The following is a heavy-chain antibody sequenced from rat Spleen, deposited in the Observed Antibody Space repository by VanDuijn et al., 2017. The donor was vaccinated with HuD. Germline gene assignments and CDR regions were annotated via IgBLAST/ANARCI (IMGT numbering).Heavy chain of an antibody. CDR3: ARAATVGFDY. V-gene: IGHV1-43*01. Sequence: QVQLQQSGAALAKPASSVKISCKASGYTFTNYYISWIKQTTGQGLEYIGYINTGSGGTNYNEKFKGKATLTVDKSSSTAFMQLSSLTPDDSAVYYCARAATVGFDYWGQGVMVTVSS. CDR2: INTGSGGT. D-gene: IGHD1-3*01. J-gene: IGHJ2*01. CDR1: GYTFTNYY.